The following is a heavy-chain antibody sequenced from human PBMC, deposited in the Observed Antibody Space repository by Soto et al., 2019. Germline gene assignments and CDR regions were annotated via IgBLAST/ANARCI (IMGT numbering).Heavy chain of an antibody. CDR2: IYYSGST. D-gene: IGHD3-22*01. CDR1: GGSISSGGYY. V-gene: IGHV4-31*03. CDR3: ASYYYDSSGYAGAENWFDP. J-gene: IGHJ5*02. Sequence: QVQLQESGPGLVKPSQTLSLTCTVSGGSISSGGYYWSWIRQHPGKGLEWIGYIYYSGSTYYNPSLKSRVTISVDTSKNQFSLKLSSVTAADTAAYYCASYYYDSSGYAGAENWFDPWGQGTLVTVSS.